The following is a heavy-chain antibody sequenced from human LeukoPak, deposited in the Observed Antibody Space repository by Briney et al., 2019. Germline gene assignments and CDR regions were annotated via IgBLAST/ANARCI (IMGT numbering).Heavy chain of an antibody. V-gene: IGHV3-23*01. CDR3: AKGLSVGATRAYYFDY. Sequence: GGSLRLSCAASGFTFSSYAMSWVRQAPGKGLEWVSAISGSGGSTYYADSVKGRFTISGDNSKNTLYLQMNSLRAEDTAVYYCAKGLSVGATRAYYFDYWGQGTLVTVSS. CDR2: ISGSGGST. D-gene: IGHD1-26*01. CDR1: GFTFSSYA. J-gene: IGHJ4*02.